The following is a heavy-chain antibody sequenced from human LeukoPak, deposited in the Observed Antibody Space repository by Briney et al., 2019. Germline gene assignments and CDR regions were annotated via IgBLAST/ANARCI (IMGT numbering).Heavy chain of an antibody. V-gene: IGHV4-39*01. CDR3: ARHIRREYSSRFFDY. CDR1: GGSISSSSYY. Sequence: SETLSLTCTVSGGSISSSSYYWGWIRQPPGKGLEWIGSIYYSGSTYYNPSLKSRVTISVDTSKNQFSLKLSSVTAADTAVYYCARHIRREYSSRFFDYWGQGTLVTVSS. CDR2: IYYSGST. D-gene: IGHD6-13*01. J-gene: IGHJ4*02.